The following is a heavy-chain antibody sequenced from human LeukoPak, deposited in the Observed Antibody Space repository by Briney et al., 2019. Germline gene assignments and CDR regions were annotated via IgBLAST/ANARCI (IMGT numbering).Heavy chain of an antibody. D-gene: IGHD3-10*01. J-gene: IGHJ6*02. V-gene: IGHV1-69*04. CDR3: ARGTNYYGSGSYYRNYYYYGMDV. Sequence: GASVKVSCKASGGTFSSYAISWVRQAPGQGLEWMGRIIPILGIANYAQKFQGRVTITADKSTSTAYMELSSLRSEDTAVYYCARGTNYYGSGSYYRNYYYYGMDVWGQGTTVTVSS. CDR2: IIPILGIA. CDR1: GGTFSSYA.